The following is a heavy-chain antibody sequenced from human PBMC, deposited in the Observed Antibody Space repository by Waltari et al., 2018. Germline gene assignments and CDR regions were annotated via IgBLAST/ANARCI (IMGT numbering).Heavy chain of an antibody. CDR3: ATPFYNWDDPLHS. CDR1: ELPVGDYA. J-gene: IGHJ4*02. D-gene: IGHD1-20*01. CDR2: ITVGDDT. Sequence: EVQLLESGGDLVQPGGSLRLSCAASELPVGDYAINWVRLAPGTGLEWVSAITVGDDTYYADSVKGRFTISRDTSKDTVHLQMNGLRAEDTAVYYCATPFYNWDDPLHSWGQGTLVTVSS. V-gene: IGHV3-23*01.